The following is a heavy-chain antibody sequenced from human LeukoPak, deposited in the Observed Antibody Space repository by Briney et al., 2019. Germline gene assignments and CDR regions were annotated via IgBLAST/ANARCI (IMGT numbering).Heavy chain of an antibody. D-gene: IGHD6-6*01. J-gene: IGHJ4*02. Sequence: GASVKVSCKASGYTFTSYDINWVRQATGQGLEWMGWMNPNSGNTGYAQKFQGRVTMTRNTSISTAYMELSSLRSEDTAVYYCARVGGARKYSSSYLFDYWGQGTLVTVSS. V-gene: IGHV1-8*01. CDR3: ARVGGARKYSSSYLFDY. CDR1: GYTFTSYD. CDR2: MNPNSGNT.